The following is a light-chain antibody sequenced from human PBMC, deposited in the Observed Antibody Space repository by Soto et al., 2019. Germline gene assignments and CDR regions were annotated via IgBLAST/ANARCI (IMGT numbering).Light chain of an antibody. J-gene: IGKJ3*01. CDR1: QSVSSSY. CDR3: QQYASSPTT. Sequence: EMVLTQSPATLSLSPGERATLSCRASQSVSSSYLGWYQQKPGQAPRLLIYAASSRDAGIPDRFSGSGSGTDFTLTISSLEPEDFAVYYCQQYASSPTTFGPGTKVDIK. CDR2: AAS. V-gene: IGKV3-20*01.